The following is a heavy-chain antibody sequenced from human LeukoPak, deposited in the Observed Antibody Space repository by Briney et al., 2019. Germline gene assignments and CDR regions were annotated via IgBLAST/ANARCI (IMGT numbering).Heavy chain of an antibody. Sequence: PGGSLRLSCAVSGFTFSTYWMHWVRRAPGKGLVWVSRINTDGSSTYYADSVKGRFTISRDNAKNTLYLQMNSLGAEDTAVYYCTRVGYCATTSCRTAFDIWGQGTMVTVSS. D-gene: IGHD2-2*01. CDR3: TRVGYCATTSCRTAFDI. V-gene: IGHV3-74*01. CDR2: INTDGSST. CDR1: GFTFSTYW. J-gene: IGHJ3*02.